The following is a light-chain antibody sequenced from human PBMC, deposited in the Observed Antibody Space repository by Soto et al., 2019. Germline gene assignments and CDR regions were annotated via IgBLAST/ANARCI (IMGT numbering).Light chain of an antibody. Sequence: EIVLTQSPGTLSLSPGERATLSCRASQRVSSSYLAWYQQKPGQAPRLLIYGASSRATGIPDRFSGSGSGTDFTLTISRLEPEDVAVYYCQQYGSSPPYTFGQGTKLEIK. CDR3: QQYGSSPPYT. CDR1: QRVSSSY. CDR2: GAS. J-gene: IGKJ2*01. V-gene: IGKV3-20*01.